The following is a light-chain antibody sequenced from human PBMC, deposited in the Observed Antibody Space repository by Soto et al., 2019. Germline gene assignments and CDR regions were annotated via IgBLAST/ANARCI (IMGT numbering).Light chain of an antibody. V-gene: IGKV1-5*01. Sequence: DIQMTQSPSTLSASVGDRVTITCRASQSISSWLAWYQQKPGKAHKLLIYDASSLQSGVPSRFSGSGSGTEFTLTISSLQPDDFASYYCQQYNSYLRTFGQGTKVEIK. J-gene: IGKJ1*01. CDR2: DAS. CDR1: QSISSW. CDR3: QQYNSYLRT.